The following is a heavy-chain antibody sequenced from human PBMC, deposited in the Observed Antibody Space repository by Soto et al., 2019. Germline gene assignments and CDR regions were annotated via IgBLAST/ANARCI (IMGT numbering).Heavy chain of an antibody. D-gene: IGHD2-15*01. V-gene: IGHV1-2*04. CDR2: INPNSGGT. J-gene: IGHJ4*02. CDR3: ASRGRLGYCSGGSCYDGFDY. CDR1: GYTFTGYY. Sequence: ASVKVSCKASGYTFTGYYMHWVRQAPGQGLEWMGWINPNSGGTNYAQKFQGWVTMTRDTSISTAYMELSRLRSDGTAVYYCASRGRLGYCSGGSCYDGFDYWGQGTLVTVSS.